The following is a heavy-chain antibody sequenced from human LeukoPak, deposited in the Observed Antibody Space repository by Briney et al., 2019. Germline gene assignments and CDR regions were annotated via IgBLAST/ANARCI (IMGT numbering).Heavy chain of an antibody. CDR2: IYYSGST. D-gene: IGHD1-26*01. CDR1: GGSISSYY. CDR3: ARMRPGGSYPIY. V-gene: IGHV4-59*01. Sequence: PSETLSLTCTVSGGSISSYYWSWIRQPPGKGLEWIGYIYYSGSTNYNPSLKSRVTISVDTSKNQFSLKLSSVTAADTAVYYCARMRPGGSYPIYWGQGTLVTVSS. J-gene: IGHJ4*02.